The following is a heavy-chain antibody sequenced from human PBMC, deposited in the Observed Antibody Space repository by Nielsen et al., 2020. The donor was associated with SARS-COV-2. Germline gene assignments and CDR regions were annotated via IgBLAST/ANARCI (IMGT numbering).Heavy chain of an antibody. V-gene: IGHV3-21*01. Sequence: WIRQPPGKGLEWVSSISSSSSYIYYADSVKGRFTISRDNAKNSLYLQMNSLRAEDTAVYYCASPGTTDYYGMDVWGQGTTVTVSS. CDR3: ASPGTTDYYGMDV. CDR2: ISSSSSYI. D-gene: IGHD1-7*01. J-gene: IGHJ6*02.